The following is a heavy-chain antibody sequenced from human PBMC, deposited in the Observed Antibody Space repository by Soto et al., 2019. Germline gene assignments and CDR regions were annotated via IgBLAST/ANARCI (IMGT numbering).Heavy chain of an antibody. J-gene: IGHJ4*01. CDR2: ISANGGRA. CDR1: GFTFSSYA. Sequence: PGGSLRLSCAVSGFTFSSYAMSWVRQAPGKGLEWVSGISANGGRAYYADSLKGRFTITRDNSKDTLYLKMNSRRAEDTAVYYCARGGGWELLRWGEYWGHGTLVTVSS. D-gene: IGHD1-26*01. V-gene: IGHV3-23*01. CDR3: ARGGGWELLRWGEY.